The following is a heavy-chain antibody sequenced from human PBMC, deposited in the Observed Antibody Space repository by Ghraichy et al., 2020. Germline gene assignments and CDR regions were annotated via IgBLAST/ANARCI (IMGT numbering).Heavy chain of an antibody. J-gene: IGHJ4*02. D-gene: IGHD1-1*01. CDR3: ARETGIADGTADS. CDR1: GFTFRGYY. CDR2: TSPSGHDI. V-gene: IGHV3-11*01. Sequence: GGSLRLSCAASGFTFRGYYMAWIRRAPGKGLEYVSSTSPSGHDIYYADSVEGRFTISRDNAKNSLFLQMNNLRNDDTAVYFCARETGIADGTADSLGQGIQVTGSS.